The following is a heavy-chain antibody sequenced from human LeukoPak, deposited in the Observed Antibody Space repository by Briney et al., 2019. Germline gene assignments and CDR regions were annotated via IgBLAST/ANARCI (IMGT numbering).Heavy chain of an antibody. Sequence: GGSLRLSCAASGFIFSTYDMHWVRKAPGKGQGWVAVILREGGIAYHADSVKGRFTISRDNSKNTLYLQMNSLRADDTAVYYCARHFTTGSIDHWGQGNLVTVSS. CDR1: GFIFSTYD. D-gene: IGHD3-9*01. V-gene: IGHV3-30-3*01. CDR3: ARHFTTGSIDH. CDR2: ILREGGIA. J-gene: IGHJ4*02.